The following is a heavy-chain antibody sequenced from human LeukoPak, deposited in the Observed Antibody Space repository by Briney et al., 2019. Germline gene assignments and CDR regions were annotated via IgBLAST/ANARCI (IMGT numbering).Heavy chain of an antibody. CDR1: GGSISPYN. J-gene: IGHJ5*02. D-gene: IGHD1-26*01. Sequence: SETLSLTCSVSGGSISPYNWSWIRRPAGKGLEWIGRIYRSGTADYNPSLESRVTISVDRSKNQLSLKLTSVTAADTAVYYCARYHAVGPRSTNYFDPWGQGTLVTVSS. CDR3: ARYHAVGPRSTNYFDP. CDR2: IYRSGTA. V-gene: IGHV4-4*07.